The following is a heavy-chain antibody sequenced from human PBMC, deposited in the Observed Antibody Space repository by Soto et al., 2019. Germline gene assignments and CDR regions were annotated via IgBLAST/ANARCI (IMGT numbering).Heavy chain of an antibody. CDR2: ISGSGGST. V-gene: IGHV3-23*01. J-gene: IGHJ5*02. CDR3: AKDQLAVAGLNWFDP. CDR1: GFTFSSYA. D-gene: IGHD6-19*01. Sequence: EVQLLESGGGLVQPGGSLSLSCAASGFTFSSYAMSWVRQAPGQGLEWVSVISGSGGSTYYADSVKGRFTISRDNSKNTLYLQMNSLRAEDTAVYYCAKDQLAVAGLNWFDPWGQGTMVTVSS.